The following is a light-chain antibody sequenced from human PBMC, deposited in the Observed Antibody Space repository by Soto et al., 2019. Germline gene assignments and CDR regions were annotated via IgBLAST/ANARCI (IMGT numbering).Light chain of an antibody. V-gene: IGLV2-11*01. J-gene: IGLJ2*01. Sequence: QSVLTQPRSVSGSPGQSVTISCTGTSSDVGGYNYVSWYRQHPGKAPKLMIYDVSKRPSGVPDRFSGSKSGNTASLTISGLQAEDEADYYCCSYAGSYTSDVVFGGGTKLTVL. CDR3: CSYAGSYTSDVV. CDR2: DVS. CDR1: SSDVGGYNY.